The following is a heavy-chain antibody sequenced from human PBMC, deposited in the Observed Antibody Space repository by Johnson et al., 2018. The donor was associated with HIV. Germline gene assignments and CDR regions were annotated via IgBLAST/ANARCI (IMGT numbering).Heavy chain of an antibody. CDR1: GFTVSSNY. J-gene: IGHJ3*02. Sequence: MQLVESGGTLVQPGGSLRLFCAASGFTVSSNYMSWVRQTPGKGLEWVSVIYTGGSTYYADSVRGRFTISRDNSNNTLYLQMNSLRVEDTAVYYCARDRVATIRGVNAFDIWGQGTVVTVSS. V-gene: IGHV3-66*01. CDR3: ARDRVATIRGVNAFDI. D-gene: IGHD5-12*01. CDR2: IYTGGST.